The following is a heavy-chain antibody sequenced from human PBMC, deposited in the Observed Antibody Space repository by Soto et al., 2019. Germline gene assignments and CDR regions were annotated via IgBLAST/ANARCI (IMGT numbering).Heavy chain of an antibody. J-gene: IGHJ4*02. CDR1: GGSFSGYY. CDR2: INHSGST. V-gene: IGHV4-34*01. Sequence: QVQLQQWGAGLLKPSETLSLTCAVYGGSFSGYYWSWIRQPPGKGLEWIGEINHSGSTNYNPSIKSRVTISVATYKNQFSLKLSSVAAADTAVYYCARDSRGYGRVVSWGQGTLVTVSS. CDR3: ARDSRGYGRVVS. D-gene: IGHD3-22*01.